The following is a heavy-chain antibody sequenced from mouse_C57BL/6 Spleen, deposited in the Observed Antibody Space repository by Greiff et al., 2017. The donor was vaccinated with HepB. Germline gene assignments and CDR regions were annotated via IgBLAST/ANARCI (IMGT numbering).Heavy chain of an antibody. J-gene: IGHJ2*01. CDR3: ARIGWVVATGFDY. V-gene: IGHV1-80*01. CDR1: GYAFSSYW. D-gene: IGHD1-1*01. Sequence: VQLQQSGAELVKPGASVKISCKASGYAFSSYWMNWVKQRPGKGLEWIGQIYPGDGDTNYNGKVKGKATLTADKSSSTAYMQLSSLTSEDSAVYFCARIGWVVATGFDYWGQGTTLTVSS. CDR2: IYPGDGDT.